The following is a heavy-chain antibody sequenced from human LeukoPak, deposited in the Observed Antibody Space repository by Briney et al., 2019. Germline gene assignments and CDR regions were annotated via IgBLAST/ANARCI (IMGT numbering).Heavy chain of an antibody. Sequence: PGGSLRLSCAVSGFTFSSYWMSWVRQAPGKGLEWVANIKQDGSEKYYVDSVKGRFTISRDNAKNSLYLQMNSLRAEDTAVYYCAREDSSGLDYWGQGTLVTVSS. CDR2: IKQDGSEK. D-gene: IGHD6-19*01. V-gene: IGHV3-7*03. CDR1: GFTFSSYW. CDR3: AREDSSGLDY. J-gene: IGHJ4*02.